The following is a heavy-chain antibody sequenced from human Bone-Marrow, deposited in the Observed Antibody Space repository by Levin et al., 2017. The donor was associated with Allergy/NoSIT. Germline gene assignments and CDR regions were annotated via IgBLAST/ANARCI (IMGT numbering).Heavy chain of an antibody. CDR2: ISWNSGSI. CDR1: GFTFDDYA. CDR3: AKDMGGEEG. J-gene: IGHJ4*02. Sequence: GGSLRLSCAASGFTFDDYAMHWVRQAPGKGLEWVSGISWNSGSIGYADSVKGRFTISRDNAKNSLYLQMNSLRAEDTALYYCAKDMGGEEGWGQGTLVTVSS. V-gene: IGHV3-9*01.